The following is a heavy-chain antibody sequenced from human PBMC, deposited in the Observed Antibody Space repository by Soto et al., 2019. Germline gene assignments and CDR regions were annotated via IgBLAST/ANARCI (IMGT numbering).Heavy chain of an antibody. V-gene: IGHV1-3*01. CDR2: INAGNGNT. CDR1: GYTFTSYA. Sequence: ASVKVSCKASGYTFTSYAMHWVRQAPGQRLEWMGWINAGNGNTGYAQKFQGRVTMTRNTSISTAYMELSSLRSEDTAVYYCATWPVDTAMDPYNWFDPWGQGTLVTVSS. D-gene: IGHD5-18*01. CDR3: ATWPVDTAMDPYNWFDP. J-gene: IGHJ5*02.